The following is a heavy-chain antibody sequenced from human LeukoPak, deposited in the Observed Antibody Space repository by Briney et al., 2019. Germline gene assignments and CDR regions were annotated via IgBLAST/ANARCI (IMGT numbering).Heavy chain of an antibody. V-gene: IGHV3-48*01. Sequence: PGGSLRLSCAGTGYTFSSYGMNWVRQAPGKGLEWVSSMSRNSDSEKYADSVRGRFTISRDNAKNSLYLQMNSLRAEDTAVYYCVRSSYGYYFDMAVWGKGTTVTVSS. J-gene: IGHJ6*03. CDR2: MSRNSDSE. D-gene: IGHD3-16*01. CDR1: GYTFSSYG. CDR3: VRSSYGYYFDMAV.